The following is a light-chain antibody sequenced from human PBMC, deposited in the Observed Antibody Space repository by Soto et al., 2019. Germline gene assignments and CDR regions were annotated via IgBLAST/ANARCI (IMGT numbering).Light chain of an antibody. CDR2: DSS. J-gene: IGKJ2*01. CDR1: QTIDNT. Sequence: EIVMTQSPATLSLSPGERATLSCRASQTIDNTFPWYQPKPGKAPIMLIYDSSARVTGVPARFSGSGSGTDFTLTISSLQSEDFAVYYCQHYNYWPYTFGQGTKVDIK. V-gene: IGKV3-15*01. CDR3: QHYNYWPYT.